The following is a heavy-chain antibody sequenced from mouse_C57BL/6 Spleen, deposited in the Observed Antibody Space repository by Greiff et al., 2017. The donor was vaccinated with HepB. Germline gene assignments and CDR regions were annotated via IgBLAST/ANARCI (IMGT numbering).Heavy chain of an antibody. CDR1: GYTFTDYY. CDR3: AVYDYDWFAY. CDR2: IYPGSGNT. V-gene: IGHV1-76*01. D-gene: IGHD2-4*01. Sequence: LQESGAELVRPGASVKLSCKASGYTFTDYYINWVKQRPGQGLEWIARIYPGSGNTYYNEKFKGKATLTAEKSSSTAYMQLSSLTSEDSAVYFCAVYDYDWFAYWGQGTLVTVSA. J-gene: IGHJ3*01.